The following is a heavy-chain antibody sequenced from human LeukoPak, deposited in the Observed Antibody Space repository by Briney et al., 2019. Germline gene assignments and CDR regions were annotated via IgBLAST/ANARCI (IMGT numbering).Heavy chain of an antibody. J-gene: IGHJ6*03. CDR3: ATVSVSRIGVVVPAAITDYYYYMDV. Sequence: PGGSLRLSCSASGFTFSNYWMHWVRQAPGKGLVWVSRINSDGSSTSYADSVKGRFTISRDDAKNTLYLQMNSLRIEDTAVYYCATVSVSRIGVVVPAAITDYYYYMDVWGKGTTVTVSS. CDR2: INSDGSST. CDR1: GFTFSNYW. D-gene: IGHD2-2*02. V-gene: IGHV3-74*01.